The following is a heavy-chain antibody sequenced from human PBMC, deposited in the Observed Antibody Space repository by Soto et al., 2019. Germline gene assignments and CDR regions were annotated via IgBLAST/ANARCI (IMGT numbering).Heavy chain of an antibody. Sequence: PGGSLRLSCTASGFTFGDYAMSWFRQAPGKGLEWVGSIRSKAYGGTTEYAASVKGRFTISRDDSKSIAYLQMNSLKTEDTAVYYCTRDIALRITTVTTFVNDYYYYMDVWGKGTTVTVSS. CDR1: GFTFGDYA. J-gene: IGHJ6*03. V-gene: IGHV3-49*03. D-gene: IGHD4-17*01. CDR2: IRSKAYGGTT. CDR3: TRDIALRITTVTTFVNDYYYYMDV.